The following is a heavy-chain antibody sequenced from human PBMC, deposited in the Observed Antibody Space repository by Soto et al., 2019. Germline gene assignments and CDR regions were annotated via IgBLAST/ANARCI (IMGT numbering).Heavy chain of an antibody. D-gene: IGHD3-22*01. J-gene: IGHJ4*02. Sequence: PGGSLRRGCAASGFTVSNEYISGIRQAPGMGLEWVSYISSSGSTTYYADSVKGRFTISRDNANDSLYLQMDSLRAEDTAVYYCTLETSYYSDSSGYYFDYWGQGTLVTVSS. V-gene: IGHV3-11*01. CDR2: ISSSGSTT. CDR1: GFTVSNEY. CDR3: TLETSYYSDSSGYYFDY.